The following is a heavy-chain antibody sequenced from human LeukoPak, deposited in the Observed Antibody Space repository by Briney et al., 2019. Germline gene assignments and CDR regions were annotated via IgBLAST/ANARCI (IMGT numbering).Heavy chain of an antibody. J-gene: IGHJ4*02. D-gene: IGHD3-3*01. CDR3: AASGSITIFGVVIPPDY. Sequence: SVKVSCKASGFTFTSSAVQWVRQARGQRLEWIGWIVVGSGNTNYAQKFQERVTITRDMSTSTAYMELSSLRSEDTAVYYCAASGSITIFGVVIPPDYWGQGTLVTVSS. CDR1: GFTFTSSA. CDR2: IVVGSGNT. V-gene: IGHV1-58*01.